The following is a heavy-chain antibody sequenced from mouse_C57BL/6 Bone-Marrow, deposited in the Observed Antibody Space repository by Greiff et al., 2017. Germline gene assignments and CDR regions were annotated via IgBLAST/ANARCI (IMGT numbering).Heavy chain of an antibody. CDR2: IDPSDSYT. Sequence: QVQLQQSGPELVKPGASVKLSCKASGYTFTSYWLQWVKQRPGQGLEWIGEIDPSDSYTNYNQKFKGKATLTVDTSSSTAYMQISSLTSEDSAVYYCARRVYGSSYRWYFDVWGTGTTVTVSS. CDR3: ARRVYGSSYRWYFDV. V-gene: IGHV1-50*01. D-gene: IGHD1-1*01. J-gene: IGHJ1*03. CDR1: GYTFTSYW.